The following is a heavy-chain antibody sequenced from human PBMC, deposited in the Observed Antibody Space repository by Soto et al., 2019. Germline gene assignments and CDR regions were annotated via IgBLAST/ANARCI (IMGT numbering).Heavy chain of an antibody. CDR2: ISYDGSNK. D-gene: IGHD3-3*01. CDR3: AKRRTIFGVVDRRTLDY. Sequence: QVQLVESGGGVVQPGRSLRLSCAASGFTFSSYAMHWVRQAPGKGLEWVAVISYDGSNKYYADSVKGRFTIFRDNSKNTLYLEMNSLRTEDTAVYYCAKRRTIFGVVDRRTLDYWGQGTLVTVSS. CDR1: GFTFSSYA. J-gene: IGHJ4*02. V-gene: IGHV3-30-3*02.